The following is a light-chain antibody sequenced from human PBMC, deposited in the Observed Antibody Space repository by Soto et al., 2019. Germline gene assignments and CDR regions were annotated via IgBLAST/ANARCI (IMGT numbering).Light chain of an antibody. CDR2: WAS. CDR3: QQYYSTPLT. CDR1: QSVLYSSNNKNY. V-gene: IGKV4-1*01. J-gene: IGKJ4*01. Sequence: DIVMTQSPDSLAVSLGERATINCKSTQSVLYSSNNKNYLAWYQQKPGQPPKLLIYWASTLESGVPDRFSGSGSGKDFTLTIGSLKAEDVAVYYCQQYYSTPLTFGGGTKVEIK.